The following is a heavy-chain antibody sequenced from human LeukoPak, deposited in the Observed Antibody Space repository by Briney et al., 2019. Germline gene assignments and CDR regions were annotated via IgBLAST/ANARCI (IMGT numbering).Heavy chain of an antibody. Sequence: GTSLRLSCAASGFSFSTYGMHWVRQAPGKGLEWVAVIWYDGGNKYYGDSVKGRFTISRDNSKNTLYLQMNSLGAEDTAVYYCVTGGGNSVVYWGQGTLVTVSS. J-gene: IGHJ4*02. CDR1: GFSFSTYG. CDR2: IWYDGGNK. CDR3: VTGGGNSVVY. D-gene: IGHD4-23*01. V-gene: IGHV3-33*01.